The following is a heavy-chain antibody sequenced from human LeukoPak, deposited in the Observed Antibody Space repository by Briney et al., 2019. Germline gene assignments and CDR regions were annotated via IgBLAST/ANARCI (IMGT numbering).Heavy chain of an antibody. J-gene: IGHJ5*02. CDR1: GGSISSSNYY. CDR2: IYYSGST. D-gene: IGHD1-26*01. Sequence: SETLSLTCTVSGGSISSSNYYWGWIRQPPGKGLEWIGSIYYSGSTYYNPSLKSRVTISVDTSKNQFSLKLSSVTAAYTAVYYCARWWELLSWFDPWGQGTLVTVSS. V-gene: IGHV4-39*01. CDR3: ARWWELLSWFDP.